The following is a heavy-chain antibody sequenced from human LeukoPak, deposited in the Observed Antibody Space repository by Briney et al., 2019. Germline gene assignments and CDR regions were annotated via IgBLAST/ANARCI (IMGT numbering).Heavy chain of an antibody. CDR2: MSGSEDYI. Sequence: GSLRLSCAASGFTFNTYTMSWVRQAPGKGLEWVSAMSGSEDYIYYADSVKGRFTISRDNSKNTLYLQMNSLRAEDTAVYHCAKEVLNYEIPYWYFDLWGRGTLVTVSS. CDR3: AKEVLNYEIPYWYFDL. J-gene: IGHJ2*01. CDR1: GFTFNTYT. D-gene: IGHD3-9*01. V-gene: IGHV3-23*01.